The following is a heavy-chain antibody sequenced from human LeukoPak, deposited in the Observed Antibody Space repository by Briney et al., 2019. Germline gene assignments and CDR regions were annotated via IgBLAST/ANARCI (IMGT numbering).Heavy chain of an antibody. CDR2: INPSGGST. D-gene: IGHD3-3*01. Sequence: GASVKVSCKASGYTFTSYYMHWVRQAPGHGLEWMGIINPSGGSTSYAQKFQGRVTMTRDTSTSTVYMELSSLRSEDTAVYYCARDRPANDFWSGYFNWYFDLWGRGTLVTVSS. J-gene: IGHJ2*01. CDR3: ARDRPANDFWSGYFNWYFDL. CDR1: GYTFTSYY. V-gene: IGHV1-46*01.